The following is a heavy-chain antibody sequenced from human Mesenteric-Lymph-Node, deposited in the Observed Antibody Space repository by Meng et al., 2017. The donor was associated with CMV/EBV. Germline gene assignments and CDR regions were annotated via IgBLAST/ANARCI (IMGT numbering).Heavy chain of an antibody. CDR1: GFTFSSYW. Sequence: GESLKISCAASGFTFSSYWMSWVRQAPGKGLEWVANIKQDGSEKYYVDSVKGRFTISRDNAKNSLYLQMNSLRAEDTAVYYCARDAPVIIPDHDAFDIWGQGTMVTVSS. CDR3: ARDAPVIIPDHDAFDI. V-gene: IGHV3-7*01. CDR2: IKQDGSEK. D-gene: IGHD4-23*01. J-gene: IGHJ3*02.